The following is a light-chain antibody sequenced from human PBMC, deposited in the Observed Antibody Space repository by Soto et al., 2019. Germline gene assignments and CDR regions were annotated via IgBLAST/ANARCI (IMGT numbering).Light chain of an antibody. CDR2: SDN. Sequence: QSVLTQPPSASGTPGQRVTISCSGSSSNIVSNAVNWYQQLPGTAPKLFIYSDNQRPSGVPDRVSGSKSATSASLAISGIQSDDEADYFCSVWDDSLNGQVFGGGNKLTVL. CDR1: SSNIVSNA. V-gene: IGLV1-44*01. CDR3: SVWDDSLNGQV. J-gene: IGLJ3*02.